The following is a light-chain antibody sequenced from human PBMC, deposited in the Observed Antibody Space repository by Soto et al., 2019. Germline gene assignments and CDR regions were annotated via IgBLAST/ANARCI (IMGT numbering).Light chain of an antibody. CDR1: QSISTSY. CDR3: QQYGSSGT. J-gene: IGKJ1*01. V-gene: IGKV3-20*01. CDR2: GAS. Sequence: EIVLTQSPATLSWSRGERTTLSCRASQSISTSYLAWYQHKPGQAPRLLIYGASSRATGIQDSFSGSGSGTDFTLTISRLEPEDFAVYYCQQYGSSGTCGQGTKVDIK.